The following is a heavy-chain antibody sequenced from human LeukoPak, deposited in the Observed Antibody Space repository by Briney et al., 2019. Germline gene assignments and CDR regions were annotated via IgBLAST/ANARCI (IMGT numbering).Heavy chain of an antibody. CDR2: IKQDGSEK. CDR3: ATHGGLLGFDP. V-gene: IGHV3-7*01. D-gene: IGHD3-16*01. J-gene: IGHJ5*02. Sequence: PGGSLRLSCAASGFSISNYWMSWVRQTPGKGLEWVANIKQDGSEKYYVDSVKGRFTISRDNAKNSLYLQMKSLRAEDTAVYYCATHGGLLGFDPRGQGTLVTVSS. CDR1: GFSISNYW.